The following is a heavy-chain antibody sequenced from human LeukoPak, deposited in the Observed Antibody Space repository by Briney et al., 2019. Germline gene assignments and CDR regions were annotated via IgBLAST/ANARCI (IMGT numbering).Heavy chain of an antibody. CDR2: IYYSGNT. CDR3: ARQKLGYCSSTSCYIGDAFDI. Sequence: PSETLSLTCTVSGGSISSSSHFWSWIRQPPGKGLEWIGSIYYSGNTYYNSSLKSRVTISVDTSKNQFSLKLSSVTAADTAVYYCARQKLGYCSSTSCYIGDAFDIWGQGTMVTVSS. D-gene: IGHD2-2*02. V-gene: IGHV4-39*01. J-gene: IGHJ3*02. CDR1: GGSISSSSHF.